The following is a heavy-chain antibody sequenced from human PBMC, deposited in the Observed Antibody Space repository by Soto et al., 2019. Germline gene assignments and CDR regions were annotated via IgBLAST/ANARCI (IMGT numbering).Heavy chain of an antibody. CDR1: GGTFSSYA. D-gene: IGHD3-10*01. CDR3: ARDRYYGSGTYNYFDY. J-gene: IGHJ4*02. CDR2: IIPIFGTA. V-gene: IGHV1-69*13. Sequence: SVKVSCKASGGTFSSYAISWVRQAPGQGLEWMGGIIPIFGTANYAQKFQGRVTTTADESTSTAYMELSSLRSEDTAVYYCARDRYYGSGTYNYFDYWGQGTLVTVSS.